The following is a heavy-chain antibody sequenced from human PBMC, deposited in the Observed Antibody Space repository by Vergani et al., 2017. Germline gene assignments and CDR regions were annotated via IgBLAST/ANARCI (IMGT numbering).Heavy chain of an antibody. V-gene: IGHV4-61*02. Sequence: QVQLQESGPGLVKPSQTLSLTCTVSGGSISSGSYYWSWIRQPAGKGLEWIGRIYTSGSTNYNPSLKSRVTISVDTSKNQFSLKLSSVTAADTAVYYCAGGGGSWSQVVDYWGQGTLVTVSS. CDR1: GGSISSGSYY. CDR3: AGGGGSWSQVVDY. D-gene: IGHD3-16*01. CDR2: IYTSGST. J-gene: IGHJ4*02.